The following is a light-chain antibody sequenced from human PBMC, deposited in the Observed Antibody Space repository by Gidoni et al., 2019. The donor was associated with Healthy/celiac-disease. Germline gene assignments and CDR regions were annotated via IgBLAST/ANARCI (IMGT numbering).Light chain of an antibody. CDR2: DTS. J-gene: IGLJ3*02. Sequence: QAVVTQEPSLTVSPGGTVTLTCGSSTGAVTSGHYPYWFQQKPGQAPRTLIYDTSNKHSWTPARFSGSLLGGKAALTLSGAQPEDEAEYYCLLSYSGARLLWLFGGGTKLTVL. CDR1: TGAVTSGHY. CDR3: LLSYSGARLLWL. V-gene: IGLV7-46*01.